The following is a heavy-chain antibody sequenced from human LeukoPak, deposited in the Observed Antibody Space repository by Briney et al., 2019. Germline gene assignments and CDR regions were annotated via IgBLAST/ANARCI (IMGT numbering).Heavy chain of an antibody. D-gene: IGHD6-13*01. J-gene: IGHJ4*02. CDR2: ISGSGGST. CDR3: AKGYSTSWYYFDY. CDR1: GFTFSNYA. V-gene: IGHV3-23*01. Sequence: PGGSLRLSCAASGFTFSNYAMSWVRQAPGKGLEWVSAISGSGGSTYYADSVKGRFTMSRDNSENTLYLQMNSLRAEDTAVYYCAKGYSTSWYYFDYWGQGTLVTVSS.